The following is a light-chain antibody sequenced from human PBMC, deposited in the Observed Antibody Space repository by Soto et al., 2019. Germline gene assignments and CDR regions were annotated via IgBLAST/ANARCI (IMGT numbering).Light chain of an antibody. CDR1: QSITDW. CDR3: QYWDDYSWT. Sequence: DIQMTQSPSTLSASVGDRLTITCRASQSITDWLAWYQQKPGKAPKFLIYKASNLEGGVPSRFSGSGSGTEFTLTISSVQPDDFATYYCQYWDDYSWTFGQGTKVEIK. V-gene: IGKV1-5*03. CDR2: KAS. J-gene: IGKJ1*01.